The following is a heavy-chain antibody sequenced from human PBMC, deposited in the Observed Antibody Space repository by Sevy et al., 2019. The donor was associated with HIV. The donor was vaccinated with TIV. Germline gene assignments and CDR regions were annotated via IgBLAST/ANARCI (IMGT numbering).Heavy chain of an antibody. J-gene: IGHJ3*02. CDR2: ISSSSSTI. CDR3: ARDGPPAYYYDSSGIGGDAFDI. V-gene: IGHV3-48*02. D-gene: IGHD3-22*01. Sequence: GGSLRLSCAASGFTFSSYSMNWVRHAPGKGLEWVSYISSSSSTIYYADSVKGRFTISRDNAKNSLYLQMNSLRDEDTAVYYCARDGPPAYYYDSSGIGGDAFDIWGQGTMVTVSS. CDR1: GFTFSSYS.